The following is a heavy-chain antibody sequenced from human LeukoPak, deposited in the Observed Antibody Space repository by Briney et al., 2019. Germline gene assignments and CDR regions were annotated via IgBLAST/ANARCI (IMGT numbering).Heavy chain of an antibody. V-gene: IGHV3-7*03. J-gene: IGHJ5*01. D-gene: IGHD3-10*01. CDR3: ARDNGGWFYF. CDR1: KFIFSDYW. CDR2: IKQGGREE. Sequence: GRSLRLSCVASKFIFSDYWMSWVRQAPGKGLEWVANIKQGGREEKYVDSVKGRFAISRDDAKSTLYLQMDSLSGDDTAVYYCARDNGGWFYFWGRGTLVTVSS.